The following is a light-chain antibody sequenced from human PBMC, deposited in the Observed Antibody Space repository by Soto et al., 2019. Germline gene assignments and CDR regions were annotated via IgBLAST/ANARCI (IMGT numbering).Light chain of an antibody. CDR3: QQYNSYSPGWT. Sequence: DIQMTQSPSTLSASVGDRVTITCRAVQSISSWLSWYQQKPGKAPKLLIYDASSLESGVPSRFSGSGSGTEFTLTISSLQPDDFATYYCQQYNSYSPGWTFGQGTKVDIK. CDR1: QSISSW. V-gene: IGKV1-5*01. CDR2: DAS. J-gene: IGKJ1*01.